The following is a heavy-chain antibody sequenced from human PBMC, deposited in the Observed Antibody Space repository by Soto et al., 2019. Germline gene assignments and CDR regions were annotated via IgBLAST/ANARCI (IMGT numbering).Heavy chain of an antibody. CDR3: TSDRYPRFYHGSGSYPYY. CDR2: IKTDGSET. J-gene: IGHJ4*02. Sequence: LRLSCAASGFAFSSFWMSWVRQAPGKGLEWVANIKTDGSETHYVDSVKGRFTISRDNPKTSLFLQMNSLRVEDTAVYFCTSDRYPRFYHGSGSYPYYWGQGTPVTVSS. CDR1: GFAFSSFW. V-gene: IGHV3-7*03. D-gene: IGHD3-10*01.